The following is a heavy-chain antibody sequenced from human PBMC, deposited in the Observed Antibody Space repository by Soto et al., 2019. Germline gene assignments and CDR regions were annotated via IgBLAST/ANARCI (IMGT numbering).Heavy chain of an antibody. D-gene: IGHD6-25*01. Sequence: SETLSLTCAVYGGSFSGYYWSWIRQPPGKGLEWIGEINHSGSTNYNPSLKSGVTISVDTSKNQFSLKLSSVTAADTAVYYCARSNLRLYYYYYYGMDVWGQGTTVTVSS. J-gene: IGHJ6*02. CDR1: GGSFSGYY. V-gene: IGHV4-34*01. CDR2: INHSGST. CDR3: ARSNLRLYYYYYYGMDV.